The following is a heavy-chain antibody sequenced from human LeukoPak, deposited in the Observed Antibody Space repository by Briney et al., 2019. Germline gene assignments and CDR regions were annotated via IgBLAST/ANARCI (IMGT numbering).Heavy chain of an antibody. CDR2: IIPIFGTA. D-gene: IGHD6-13*01. CDR1: GGTFSSYA. CDR3: ANGAAAGTGFDY. V-gene: IGHV1-69*05. Sequence: SVEVSCKASGGTFSSYAISWVRQAPGQGLEWMGRIIPIFGTANYAQKFQGRVTITTDESTSTAYMELSSLRSEDTAVYYCANGAAAGTGFDYWGQGTLVTVSS. J-gene: IGHJ4*02.